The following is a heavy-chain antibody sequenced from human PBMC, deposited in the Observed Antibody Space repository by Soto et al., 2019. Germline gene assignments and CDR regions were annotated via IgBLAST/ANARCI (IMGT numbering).Heavy chain of an antibody. J-gene: IGHJ5*02. CDR2: IFPNGNT. CDR3: ARDSSAAAGINWFDT. CDR1: RGYVNTFH. Sequence: SETLSLTCTVSRGYVNTFHWSWVRQPAGKGLEWIGRIFPNGNTDYSPSLKSRVTLSVDTSKNQFSLKLSSVAAADTAVYYCARDSSAAAGINWFDTWGQGTLVTVSS. D-gene: IGHD6-13*01. V-gene: IGHV4-4*07.